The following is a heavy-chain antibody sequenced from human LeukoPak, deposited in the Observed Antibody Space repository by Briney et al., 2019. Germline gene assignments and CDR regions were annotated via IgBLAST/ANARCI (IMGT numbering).Heavy chain of an antibody. CDR1: GFTFTSYA. J-gene: IGHJ4*02. CDR2: ISGSGGST. D-gene: IGHD5-24*01. Sequence: GGSLRLSCAAPGFTFTSYAMSWVRQAPGKGLEWVSAISGSGGSTYYADSVKGRFTISRDNSKSTLFLQMNSLRAEDTAVYYCAKDPRVGSRVATPCHWGQGTLVTVSS. V-gene: IGHV3-23*01. CDR3: AKDPRVGSRVATPCH.